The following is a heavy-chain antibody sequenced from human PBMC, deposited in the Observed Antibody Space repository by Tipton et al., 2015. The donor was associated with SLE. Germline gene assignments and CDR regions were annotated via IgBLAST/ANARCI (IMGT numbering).Heavy chain of an antibody. D-gene: IGHD7-27*01. CDR3: ARDENLTENDY. V-gene: IGHV1-18*04. CDR2: ISVYHGNT. CDR1: GYTFTTYG. J-gene: IGHJ4*02. Sequence: QLVQSGPEVKKPGASVTVSCKASGYTFTTYGISWVRQAPGQGLEWMGWISVYHGNTKYGQKLQGRVTMTTDTSTSTAYMELRSLRADDTAVYYCARDENLTENDYWGQGTLVTVSS.